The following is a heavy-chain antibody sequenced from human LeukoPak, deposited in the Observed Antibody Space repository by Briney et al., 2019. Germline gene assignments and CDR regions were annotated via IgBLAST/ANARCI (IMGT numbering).Heavy chain of an antibody. Sequence: PGGSLRLSCAASGFTFSSYGMHWVRQAPGKGLEWVANIKQDGSEKYYVDSVKGRFTISRDNAKNSLYLQMNSLRAEDTAVYYCARDQIGYSYGFDYWGQGTLVTVSS. J-gene: IGHJ4*02. CDR2: IKQDGSEK. CDR1: GFTFSSYG. D-gene: IGHD5-18*01. V-gene: IGHV3-7*01. CDR3: ARDQIGYSYGFDY.